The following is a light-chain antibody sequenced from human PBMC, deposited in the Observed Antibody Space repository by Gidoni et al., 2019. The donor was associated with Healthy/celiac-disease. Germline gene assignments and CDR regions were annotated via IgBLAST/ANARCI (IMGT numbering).Light chain of an antibody. J-gene: IGKJ4*01. CDR3: QQYNNCPPLT. V-gene: IGKV3-15*01. CDR2: GAS. CDR1: QGVSSN. Sequence: ERVMTQSPATLSVSPGERATLSCRASQGVSSNLAWYQQKPGQAPRLLIYGASTRATGIPARFSGSWSGTEFTLTISSLQSEDFAVYYCQQYNNCPPLTFGGGTKVEIK.